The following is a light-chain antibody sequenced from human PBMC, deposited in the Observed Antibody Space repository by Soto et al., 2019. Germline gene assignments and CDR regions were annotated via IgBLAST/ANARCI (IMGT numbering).Light chain of an antibody. CDR3: QQYNTGPPLP. CDR1: QSVSSN. V-gene: IGKV3-15*01. CDR2: GAS. J-gene: IGKJ4*01. Sequence: EIVMTQSPATLSVSPGERATLSCRASQSVSSNLAWYQQKPGQAPRLLIYGASTRATGIPARFSGSGSGTEFTPTISSLQFEVFAVIYGQQYNTGPPLPCGGGTKVDIK.